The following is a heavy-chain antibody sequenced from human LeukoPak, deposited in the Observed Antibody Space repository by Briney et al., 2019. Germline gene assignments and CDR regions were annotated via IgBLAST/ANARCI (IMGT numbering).Heavy chain of an antibody. D-gene: IGHD3-22*01. V-gene: IGHV3-30*18. J-gene: IGHJ4*02. CDR1: GFTFSSYG. CDR2: ISYDGSNK. CDR3: AKDGEAGITMIVEVIPYFDY. Sequence: GGSLRLSCAASGFTFSSYGMHWVRQAPGKGLEWVAVISYDGSNKYYADSVKGRFTISRDNSKNTLYLQMNSLRAEDTAVYYCAKDGEAGITMIVEVIPYFDYWGQGTLVTVSS.